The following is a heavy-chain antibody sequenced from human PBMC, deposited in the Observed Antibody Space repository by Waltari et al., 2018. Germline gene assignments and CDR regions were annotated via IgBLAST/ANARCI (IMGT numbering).Heavy chain of an antibody. Sequence: QVQLVQSGAEVKKPGSSVKVSCKASGGTFSSYAISWVRQAPGQGLEWMGGVIPIFGTANYAQKFQGRVTITTDESTSTAYMELSSLRSEDTAVYYCARVSSSTYYYDSSGYQYAFDIWGQGTMVTVSS. CDR3: ARVSSSTYYYDSSGYQYAFDI. V-gene: IGHV1-69*05. J-gene: IGHJ3*02. CDR2: VIPIFGTA. D-gene: IGHD3-22*01. CDR1: GGTFSSYA.